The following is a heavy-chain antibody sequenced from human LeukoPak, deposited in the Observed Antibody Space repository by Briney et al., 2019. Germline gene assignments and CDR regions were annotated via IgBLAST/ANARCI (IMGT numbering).Heavy chain of an antibody. J-gene: IGHJ6*03. D-gene: IGHD3-22*01. Sequence: GGSLRLSCAASGFTFSRYSMNWVRQAPGKGLEWVASISSTSTFIYSAGSVKGRFTISRDTAKNSLFLQMNSLRAEDTAIYYCARDYFDSSDYPQTYYYYYMDVWGKGTTVTVSS. CDR2: ISSTSTFI. CDR3: ARDYFDSSDYPQTYYYYYMDV. CDR1: GFTFSRYS. V-gene: IGHV3-21*01.